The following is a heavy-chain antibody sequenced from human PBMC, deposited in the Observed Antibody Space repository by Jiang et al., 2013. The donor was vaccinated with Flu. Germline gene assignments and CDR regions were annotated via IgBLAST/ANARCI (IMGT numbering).Heavy chain of an antibody. J-gene: IGHJ6*02. CDR3: ALGRDEVDGYRYGMDV. CDR1: GGTFSSYA. CDR2: IIPIFGTA. Sequence: SGAEVKKPGSSVKVSCKASGGTFSSYAISWVRQAPGQGLEWMGGIIPIFGTANYAQKFQGRVTITADESTSTAYMELSSLRSEDTAVYYCALGRDEVDGYRYGMDVWGQGTTVTVSS. D-gene: IGHD5-24*01. V-gene: IGHV1-69*01.